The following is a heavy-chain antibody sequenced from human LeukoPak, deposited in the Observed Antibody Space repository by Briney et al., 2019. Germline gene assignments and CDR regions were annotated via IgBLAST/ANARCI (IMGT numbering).Heavy chain of an antibody. D-gene: IGHD4-23*01. Sequence: SETLSLTCAVYGGSFSGYYWSWIRQPPGKGLEWIGEINHSGSTNYNPSLKSRVTISVDTSKNQFSLKLSSVTAADTAVYYCARGTTVVTSPFDYWGQGTLVTVSS. CDR2: INHSGST. CDR1: GGSFSGYY. V-gene: IGHV4-34*01. J-gene: IGHJ4*02. CDR3: ARGTTVVTSPFDY.